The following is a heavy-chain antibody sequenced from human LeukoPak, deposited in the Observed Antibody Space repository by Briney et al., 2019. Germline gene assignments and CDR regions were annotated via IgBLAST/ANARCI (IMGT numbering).Heavy chain of an antibody. CDR3: AGGYSYGSTYYYMYV. Sequence: PSETLSLTCTVSGGSISSYYWSWIRQPPGKGLEWIGYIYYSGSTNYNPSLKSRVTISVDTSKNQFSLKLGSVTAADTAVYYCAGGYSYGSTYYYMYVWGKGTTVTISS. J-gene: IGHJ6*03. CDR1: GGSISSYY. D-gene: IGHD5-18*01. CDR2: IYYSGST. V-gene: IGHV4-59*01.